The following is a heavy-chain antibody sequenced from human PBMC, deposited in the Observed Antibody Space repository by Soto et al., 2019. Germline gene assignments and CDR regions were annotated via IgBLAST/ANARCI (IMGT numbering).Heavy chain of an antibody. D-gene: IGHD2-21*02. Sequence: GSLRLSCAAPGFTFSSYSMKWVPQAPGEGLEWVSYISSSSSTIYYADSVKGRFTISRDNAKNSLYLQMNSLRAEDTAVYYCARARGGLSVVTATYFDYWGQGTLVTVSS. CDR3: ARARGGLSVVTATYFDY. V-gene: IGHV3-48*01. J-gene: IGHJ4*02. CDR1: GFTFSSYS. CDR2: ISSSSSTI.